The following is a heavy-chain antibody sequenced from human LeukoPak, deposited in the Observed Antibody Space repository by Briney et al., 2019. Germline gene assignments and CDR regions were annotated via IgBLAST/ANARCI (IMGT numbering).Heavy chain of an antibody. V-gene: IGHV4-34*01. CDR2: INHSGST. Sequence: SETLSLTCAVYGGSFSGYYWSWIRQPPGKGLEWIGEINHSGSTNYNPSLKSRVTISVDTSKNQFSLRLSSVTAEDTAVYYCARDQKGYGQNWFDPWGQGTLVTVSS. J-gene: IGHJ5*02. CDR3: ARDQKGYGQNWFDP. D-gene: IGHD5-12*01. CDR1: GGSFSGYY.